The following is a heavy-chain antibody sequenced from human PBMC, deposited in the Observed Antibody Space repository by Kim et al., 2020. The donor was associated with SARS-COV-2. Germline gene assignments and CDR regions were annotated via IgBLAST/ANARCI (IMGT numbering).Heavy chain of an antibody. CDR3: ASGYYNY. D-gene: IGHD3-22*01. Sequence: SETLSLTCTVSGGSISSYYWSWIRQPPGKGLEWIGYIYYSGSTNYNPSLKSRVTISVDTSKNQFSLKLSSVTAADTAVYYCASGYYNYWGQGTLVTVSS. J-gene: IGHJ4*02. CDR2: IYYSGST. V-gene: IGHV4-59*01. CDR1: GGSISSYY.